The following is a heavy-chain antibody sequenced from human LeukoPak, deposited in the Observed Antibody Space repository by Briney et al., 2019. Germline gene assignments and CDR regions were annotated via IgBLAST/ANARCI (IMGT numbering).Heavy chain of an antibody. D-gene: IGHD1-26*01. CDR1: GFTFSSCA. V-gene: IGHV3-23*01. CDR2: ISGSGATT. J-gene: IGHJ4*02. Sequence: GGSLRLSCAASGFTFSSCAMTWVRQAPGKGLEWVSSISGSGATTYYADSVKGRFTISRDNSNNTVYLQMNSLRAEDTAVYYCAKDQSRVGASDPFDYWGQGMQVGDSS. CDR3: AKDQSRVGASDPFDY.